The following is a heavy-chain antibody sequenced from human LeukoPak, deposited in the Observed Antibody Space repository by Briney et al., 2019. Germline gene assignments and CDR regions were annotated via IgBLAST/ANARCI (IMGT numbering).Heavy chain of an antibody. D-gene: IGHD6-19*01. Sequence: GGSLRLSCAASGFTFSSYAMSWVRQAPGKGLEWVSAISGSGGSTYYADSVKGRFTISRDNSKNTLYLQMNSLRAEDTAVYYRAKRASGGSGWYGYFDYWGQGTLVTVSS. CDR3: AKRASGGSGWYGYFDY. J-gene: IGHJ4*02. CDR2: ISGSGGST. V-gene: IGHV3-23*01. CDR1: GFTFSSYA.